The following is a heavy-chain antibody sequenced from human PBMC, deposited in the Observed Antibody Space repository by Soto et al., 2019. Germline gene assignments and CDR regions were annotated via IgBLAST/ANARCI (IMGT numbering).Heavy chain of an antibody. CDR3: ARARGRIAAAGTRFGELDY. CDR2: MYYSGST. V-gene: IGHV4-59*01. D-gene: IGHD6-13*01. J-gene: IGHJ4*02. CDR1: GGSISSYY. Sequence: QVQLQESGPGLVKPSETLSLTCTVSGGSISSYYWSWIRQPPGKGLEWIGYMYYSGSTNYNPSLKSRATISVDTSKNQFSLKLSSVTAADTAVYYCARARGRIAAAGTRFGELDYWGQGTLVTVSS.